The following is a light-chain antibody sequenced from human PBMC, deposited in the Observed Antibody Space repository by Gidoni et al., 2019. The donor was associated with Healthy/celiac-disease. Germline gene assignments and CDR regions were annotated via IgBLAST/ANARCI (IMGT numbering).Light chain of an antibody. V-gene: IGKV1-13*02. CDR1: QGISSA. J-gene: IGKJ4*01. Sequence: GDRVTITCRASQGISSALAWYQQKPGKAPKLLIYDASSLESGVPSRFSGSGSGTDFTLTISSLQPEDFATYYCQQFNSYSLTFXGXTKVEIK. CDR2: DAS. CDR3: QQFNSYSLT.